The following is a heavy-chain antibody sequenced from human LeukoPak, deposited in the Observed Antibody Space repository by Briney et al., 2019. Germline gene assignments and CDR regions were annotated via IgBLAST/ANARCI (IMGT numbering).Heavy chain of an antibody. J-gene: IGHJ4*02. Sequence: SETLSLTCTVSGGSISSYYWSWLRQPAGKGLEWIGRIYTSGSTNYNPSLKSRVTMSVDTSKNQFSLKLSSVTAADTAVYYCVRAAPNYRSGGSCYWDFDYWGQGTLVIVSS. CDR3: VRAAPNYRSGGSCYWDFDY. V-gene: IGHV4-4*07. D-gene: IGHD2-15*01. CDR1: GGSISSYY. CDR2: IYTSGST.